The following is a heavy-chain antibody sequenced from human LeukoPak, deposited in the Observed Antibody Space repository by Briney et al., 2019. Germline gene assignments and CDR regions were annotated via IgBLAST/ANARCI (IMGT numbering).Heavy chain of an antibody. CDR1: GFTFSTYE. CDR2: ISSSGSSI. V-gene: IGHV3-48*03. Sequence: PGGTLRLSCAASGFTFSTYEMNWVRQAPGKGLEWVSYISSSGSSIYYTDSVKGRFTISRDNAKNSLYLQMNSLRAEDTAVYYCARLGSYSSINNWLDPWGQGNLVTVSS. CDR3: ARLGSYSSINNWLDP. D-gene: IGHD6-13*01. J-gene: IGHJ5*02.